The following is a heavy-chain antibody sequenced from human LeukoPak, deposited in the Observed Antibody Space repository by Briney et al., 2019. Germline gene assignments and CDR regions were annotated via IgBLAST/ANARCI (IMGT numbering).Heavy chain of an antibody. CDR2: MSSSRYI. Sequence: GGSLRLSCVGSGFTFGSYSMNWVRQSPGKGLEWVSSMSSSRYIYYADSVKGRFTISRDNSKNTLYLQMNSLRAEDTAVYYCAKAYSSGRYYFDYWGQGTLVTVSS. D-gene: IGHD6-19*01. V-gene: IGHV3-21*04. J-gene: IGHJ4*02. CDR1: GFTFGSYS. CDR3: AKAYSSGRYYFDY.